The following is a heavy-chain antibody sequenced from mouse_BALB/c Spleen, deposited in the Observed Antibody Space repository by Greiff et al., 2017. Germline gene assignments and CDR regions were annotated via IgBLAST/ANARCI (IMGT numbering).Heavy chain of an antibody. D-gene: IGHD1-1*02. Sequence: EVQVVESGGDLVKPGGSLKLSCAASGFTFSSYGMSWVRQTPDKRLEWVATISSGGSYTYYPDSVKGRFTISRDNAKNTLYLQMSSLKSEDTAMYYCARESPYGPFAYWGQGTLVTVAA. J-gene: IGHJ3*01. V-gene: IGHV5-6*01. CDR1: GFTFSSYG. CDR3: ARESPYGPFAY. CDR2: ISSGGSYT.